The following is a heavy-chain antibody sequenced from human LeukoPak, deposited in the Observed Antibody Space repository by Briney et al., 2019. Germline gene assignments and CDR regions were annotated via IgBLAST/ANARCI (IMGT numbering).Heavy chain of an antibody. CDR2: IRYDGSNK. Sequence: GGSLRLSCAASGFTFSSYGMHWVRQAPGKGLEWVAFIRYDGSNKYYADSVKGRFTISRDNSKNTLYLQMNSLRAEDTAVYYCAKALGGTFGYFDYWGQGTLVTVSS. CDR1: GFTFSSYG. V-gene: IGHV3-30*02. CDR3: AKALGGTFGYFDY. J-gene: IGHJ4*02. D-gene: IGHD3-10*01.